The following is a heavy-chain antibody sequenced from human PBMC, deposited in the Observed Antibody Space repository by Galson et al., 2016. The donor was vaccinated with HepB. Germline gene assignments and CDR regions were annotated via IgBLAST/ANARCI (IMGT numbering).Heavy chain of an antibody. CDR2: IIPLLGTR. CDR1: ADTFTSHS. Sequence: SVKVSCKASADTFTSHSISWVRRAPRQGLEWMGGIIPLLGTRNYAQRFQGRVTLSEDKSTSTAYMELSSLRSEDTAVYYWATLKPIVGATHFDNWGQGTLVTVSS. J-gene: IGHJ4*02. V-gene: IGHV1-69*06. CDR3: ATLKPIVGATHFDN. D-gene: IGHD1-26*01.